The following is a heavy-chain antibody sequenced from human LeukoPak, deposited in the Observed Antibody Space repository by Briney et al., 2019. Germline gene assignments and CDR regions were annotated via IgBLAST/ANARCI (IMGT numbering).Heavy chain of an antibody. V-gene: IGHV4-39*07. CDR1: GGSISSSSYY. Sequence: SETLSLTCTVSGGSISSSSYYWGWIRQPPGKGLEWIGSIYYSGSTYYNPSLKSRVTISVDTSKNQFSLKLSSVTAADTAVYYCARGTYYYDSSGYPPSRFDYWGQGTVVTVSS. CDR3: ARGTYYYDSSGYPPSRFDY. D-gene: IGHD3-22*01. J-gene: IGHJ4*02. CDR2: IYYSGST.